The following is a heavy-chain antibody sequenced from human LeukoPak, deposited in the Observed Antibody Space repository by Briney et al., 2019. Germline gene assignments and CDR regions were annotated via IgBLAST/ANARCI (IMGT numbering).Heavy chain of an antibody. J-gene: IGHJ6*02. CDR1: GGSFSGYY. CDR2: INHSGST. CDR3: ARGLVATIRARTWYYGMDV. V-gene: IGHV4-34*01. Sequence: SETLSLICAVYGGSFSGYYWSWIRQPPGKGLEWIGEINHSGSTNYNPSLKSRVTISVDTSKNQFSLKLSSVTAADTAVYYCARGLVATIRARTWYYGMDVWGQGTTVTVSS. D-gene: IGHD5-12*01.